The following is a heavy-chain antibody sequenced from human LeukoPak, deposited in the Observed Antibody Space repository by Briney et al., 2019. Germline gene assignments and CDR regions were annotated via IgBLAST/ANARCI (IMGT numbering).Heavy chain of an antibody. Sequence: HPGGSLRLYCAASGFTFSSYAMSWVRQAPGKGLEWVSAISGSGGSTYYAYSVKGRFTISRDNSKNTLYLQMNSLRAEDTAVYYCAKLTYYYDSSGSGRDYWGQGTLVTVSS. D-gene: IGHD3-22*01. J-gene: IGHJ4*02. CDR3: AKLTYYYDSSGSGRDY. CDR2: ISGSGGST. CDR1: GFTFSSYA. V-gene: IGHV3-23*01.